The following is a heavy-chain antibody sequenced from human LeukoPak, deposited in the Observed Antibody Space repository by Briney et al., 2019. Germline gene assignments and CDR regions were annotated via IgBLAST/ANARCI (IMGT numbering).Heavy chain of an antibody. Sequence: GGSLRLSCAASGFTFSSCGMHWVRQAPGKGLEWVAVIWYDGSNKYYADSVKGRFTISRDNSKNTLYLQMNSLRAEDTAVYYCAKDLRSSSWFRRYYYGMDVWGQGTTVTVSS. CDR1: GFTFSSCG. D-gene: IGHD6-13*01. CDR2: IWYDGSNK. V-gene: IGHV3-30*02. J-gene: IGHJ6*02. CDR3: AKDLRSSSWFRRYYYGMDV.